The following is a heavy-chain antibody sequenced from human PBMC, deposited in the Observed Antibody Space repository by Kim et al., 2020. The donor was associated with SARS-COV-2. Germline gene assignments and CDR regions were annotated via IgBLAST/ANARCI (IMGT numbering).Heavy chain of an antibody. J-gene: IGHJ6*02. D-gene: IGHD2-2*01. V-gene: IGHV1-3*01. CDR3: ARGTDCSSTSCYAIKSGYYYYGMDV. CDR1: GYTFTSYA. Sequence: ASVKVSCKASGYTFTSYAMHWVRQAPGQRLEWMGWINAGNGNTKYSQKFQGRVTITRDTSASTAYMELSSLRSEDTAVYYCARGTDCSSTSCYAIKSGYYYYGMDVWGQGTTVPVSS. CDR2: INAGNGNT.